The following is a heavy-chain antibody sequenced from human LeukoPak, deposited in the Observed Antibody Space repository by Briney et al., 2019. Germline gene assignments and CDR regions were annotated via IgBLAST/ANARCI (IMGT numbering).Heavy chain of an antibody. D-gene: IGHD6-13*01. CDR1: TFTSXX. J-gene: IGHJ4*02. CDR3: ARTGIAAAGPRGYDY. V-gene: IGHV1-8*01. CDR2: MNPNSGNT. Sequence: TFTSXXINWVRXAXGQGLEWMGWMNPNSGNTGYAQKFQGRVTITRNTSISTAYMELSSLRSEDTAVYYCARTGIAAAGPRGYDYWGQGTLVTVSS.